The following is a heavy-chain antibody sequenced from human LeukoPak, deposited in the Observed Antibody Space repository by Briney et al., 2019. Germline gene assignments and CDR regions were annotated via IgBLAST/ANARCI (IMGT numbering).Heavy chain of an antibody. CDR3: ARVNYYDSSALFDP. Sequence: SETLSLTCTVSGGSISSYYWSWIRQPPGKGLEWIGYIYYSGSTNYNPSLKSRVTISVDTSKNQFSLKLSSVTAADTAVYYCARVNYYDSSALFDPWGQGTLVTVSS. CDR1: GGSISSYY. D-gene: IGHD3-22*01. CDR2: IYYSGST. J-gene: IGHJ5*02. V-gene: IGHV4-59*01.